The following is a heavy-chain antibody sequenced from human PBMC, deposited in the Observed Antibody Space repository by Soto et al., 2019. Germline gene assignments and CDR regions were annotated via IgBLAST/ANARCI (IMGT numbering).Heavy chain of an antibody. CDR1: GYAFSSYA. V-gene: IGHV1-3*04. Sequence: ASVKVSCKASGYAFSSYAMHWVRQAPGQRLEWMGWINIGSGNTEYSQNFQDRITITRDTSASTVYMELSSLRSEDTDVFYCARDGGDCGYRLTYYYYIGMDVWGQGTTVTVSS. J-gene: IGHJ6*02. D-gene: IGHD2-21*02. CDR3: ARDGGDCGYRLTYYYYIGMDV. CDR2: INIGSGNT.